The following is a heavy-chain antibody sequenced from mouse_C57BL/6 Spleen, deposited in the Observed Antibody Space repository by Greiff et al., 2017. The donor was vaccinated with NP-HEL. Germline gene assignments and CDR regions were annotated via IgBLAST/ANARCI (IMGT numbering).Heavy chain of an antibody. D-gene: IGHD3-3*01. V-gene: IGHV5-6*02. Sequence: VKLVESGGDLVKPGGSLKLSCAASGFTFSSYGMSWVRQTPDKRLEWVATISSGGSYTYYPDSVKGRFTLARDNAKNTLYLQMSSLKSEDTAMYDCARGGDDPRYFDVWGSGTTVTVSS. CDR3: ARGGDDPRYFDV. CDR2: ISSGGSYT. J-gene: IGHJ1*01. CDR1: GFTFSSYG.